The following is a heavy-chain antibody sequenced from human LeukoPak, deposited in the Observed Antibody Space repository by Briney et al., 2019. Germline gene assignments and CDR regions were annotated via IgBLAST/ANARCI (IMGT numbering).Heavy chain of an antibody. J-gene: IGHJ4*02. V-gene: IGHV4-39*01. CDR3: ARPATYYYDSSGGYYFDY. CDR2: IYYSGST. CDR1: GGSISSSSYY. D-gene: IGHD3-22*01. Sequence: PSETLSLTCTVSGGSISSSSYYWGWIRQPPGKGLEWIGSIYYSGSTYYNPSLKSRVTISVDTSKNQLSLKLSSVTAADTAVYYCARPATYYYDSSGGYYFDYWGQGTLVTVSS.